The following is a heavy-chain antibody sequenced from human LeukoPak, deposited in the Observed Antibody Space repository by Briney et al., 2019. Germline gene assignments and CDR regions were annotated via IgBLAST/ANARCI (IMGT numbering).Heavy chain of an antibody. D-gene: IGHD6-19*01. V-gene: IGHV3-23*01. CDR3: AKRIAVDAIRSYFDY. CDR2: ISGSGGST. J-gene: IGHJ4*02. CDR1: GFTFSSYG. Sequence: GRSLRLSCAASGFTFSSYGMSWVRQAPGKGLEWVSSISGSGGSTYYADSVKGRFTISRDNSKNTLYLQMNSLRAEDTAVYYCAKRIAVDAIRSYFDYWGQGTLVTVSS.